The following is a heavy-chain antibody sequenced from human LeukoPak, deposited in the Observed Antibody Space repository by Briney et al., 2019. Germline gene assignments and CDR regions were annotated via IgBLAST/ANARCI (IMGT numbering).Heavy chain of an antibody. CDR3: ARSLSRWAHPGFDY. Sequence: PGGSLRLSCAASGFSFSSYAMHWVRQAPGKGLECVAFIRYDGGNKYYADSVRGRFTISRDNSKNTLFLQINTLRTEDTAVYYCARSLSRWAHPGFDYWGQGTLVTVSS. D-gene: IGHD6-13*01. CDR2: IRYDGGNK. J-gene: IGHJ4*02. V-gene: IGHV3-30*02. CDR1: GFSFSSYA.